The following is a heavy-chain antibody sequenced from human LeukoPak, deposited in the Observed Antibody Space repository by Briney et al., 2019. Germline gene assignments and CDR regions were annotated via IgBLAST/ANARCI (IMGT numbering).Heavy chain of an antibody. CDR2: IIPILGIA. J-gene: IGHJ4*02. CDR3: ARDASIFGVLGEVDY. D-gene: IGHD3-3*01. V-gene: IGHV1-69*04. Sequence: SVKVSCKASGGTFSSYAISWVRQAPGQGLEWMGRIIPILGIANYAQKFQGRVTITADKSTSTAYMELNSLRADDTAVYFCARDASIFGVLGEVDYWGQGTLVTVSS. CDR1: GGTFSSYA.